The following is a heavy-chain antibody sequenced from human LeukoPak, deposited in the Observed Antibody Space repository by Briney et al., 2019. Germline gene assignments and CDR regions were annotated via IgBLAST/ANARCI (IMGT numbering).Heavy chain of an antibody. D-gene: IGHD3-10*01. V-gene: IGHV4-59*01. CDR2: ISYSGST. CDR3: ARDLADGSGSYYSRPLDY. J-gene: IGHJ4*01. Sequence: AETLSLTCTVSGRSISTYYWSWTRQPPGKGLEWIGYISYSGSTKFNTSLRSRVPIPADTSKNQISLKLNSVTAADTAVYYCARDLADGSGSYYSRPLDYWGQGTLVTVSS. CDR1: GRSISTYY.